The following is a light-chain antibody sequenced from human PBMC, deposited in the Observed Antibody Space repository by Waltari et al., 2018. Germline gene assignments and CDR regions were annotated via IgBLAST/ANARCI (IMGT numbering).Light chain of an antibody. CDR1: QSFSGS. V-gene: IGKV1-5*03. Sequence: DIRVTQSPSPLAASVGDRASITCRDSQSFSGSLDWFQQKPGKGPKLLIYGASTLVSWVPSRFSGSGSGTEFTLTISSLQPDDFATYYCQQYFHLSTFGQGTKVEIK. CDR2: GAS. J-gene: IGKJ1*01. CDR3: QQYFHLST.